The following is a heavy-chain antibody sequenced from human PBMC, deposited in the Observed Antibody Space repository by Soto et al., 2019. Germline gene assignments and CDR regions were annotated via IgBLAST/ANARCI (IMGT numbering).Heavy chain of an antibody. Sequence: QVQLVESGGGVVQPGRSLRLSCVASGFTFGTHGMHWVRQAPGKGLEWVAIIWFDGSDKYYADSVKGRFTISRDNSKDTLFLQMSSLRAEDTAVYYCARELGFVTEYYFDYWGQGTLVTFSA. D-gene: IGHD2-21*02. CDR1: GFTFGTHG. CDR3: ARELGFVTEYYFDY. J-gene: IGHJ4*02. V-gene: IGHV3-33*01. CDR2: IWFDGSDK.